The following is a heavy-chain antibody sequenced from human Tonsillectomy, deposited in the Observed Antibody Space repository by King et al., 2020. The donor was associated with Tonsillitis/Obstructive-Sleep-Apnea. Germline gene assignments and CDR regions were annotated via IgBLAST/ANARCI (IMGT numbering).Heavy chain of an antibody. Sequence: VQLQQWGAGLLKPSETLSLTCAVYGGSFSGYYWSWIRQPPGKGLEWIGEINHSVSTNYNPSLKSRVTISVDTSKNQFSLKLSSVTAADTAVYYCAREGSMIQGVITWFDPWGQGTLVTVSS. J-gene: IGHJ5*02. CDR1: GGSFSGYY. V-gene: IGHV4-34*01. CDR2: INHSVST. D-gene: IGHD3-10*01. CDR3: AREGSMIQGVITWFDP.